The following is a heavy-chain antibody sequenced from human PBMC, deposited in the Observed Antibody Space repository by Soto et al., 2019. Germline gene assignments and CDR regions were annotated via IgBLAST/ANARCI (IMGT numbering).Heavy chain of an antibody. CDR1: GYTFTSYD. V-gene: IGHV1-8*01. J-gene: IGHJ4*02. CDR2: MNPNSGNT. D-gene: IGHD6-13*01. Sequence: QVQLVQSGAEVKKPGASVKVSCKASGYTFTSYDINWVRQAPGQGLEWMGWMNPNSGNTGYAQKFQGRVNMTRNTSISTAYMELSSLRSEYTSGYYCASEHSSSWRFDYGGQGTLVTVSS. CDR3: ASEHSSSWRFDY.